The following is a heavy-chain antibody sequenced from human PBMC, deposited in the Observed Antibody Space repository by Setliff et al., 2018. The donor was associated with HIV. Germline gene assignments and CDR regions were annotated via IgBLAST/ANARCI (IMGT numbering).Heavy chain of an antibody. CDR2: IYYSGGT. CDR1: GGSISSGGYY. J-gene: IGHJ6*03. CDR3: VRTNYYYYMDV. V-gene: IGHV4-31*03. Sequence: PSETLSLTCTVSGGSISSGGYYWSWIRQHPGKGLEWIGYIYYSGGTYYNPSLKSRVSISVLRSTDQFFLRLNSVTAADTAVYYCVRTNYYYYMDVWGKGTTVTVSS.